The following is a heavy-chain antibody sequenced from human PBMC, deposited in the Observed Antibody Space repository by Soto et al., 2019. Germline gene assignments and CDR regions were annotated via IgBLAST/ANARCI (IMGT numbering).Heavy chain of an antibody. V-gene: IGHV4-34*01. CDR3: ARGLILWFGELSRRGGYYYYMDV. D-gene: IGHD3-10*01. CDR2: INDSGNI. Sequence: PSETLSITCAVYGGSFSGYQWTWIRQTPGKGLEWIGEINDSGNINYNPSLKSRVTILVDTAKKQISLKLSSVTAADTAVYYCARGLILWFGELSRRGGYYYYMDVWGKGTSVTVSS. CDR1: GGSFSGYQ. J-gene: IGHJ6*03.